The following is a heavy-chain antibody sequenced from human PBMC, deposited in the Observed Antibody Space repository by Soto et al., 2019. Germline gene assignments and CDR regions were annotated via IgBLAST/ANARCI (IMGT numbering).Heavy chain of an antibody. CDR3: ARSYNGRYGWFDP. CDR2: INSDGSST. D-gene: IGHD1-26*01. V-gene: IGHV3-74*01. J-gene: IGHJ5*02. Sequence: PGGSLRLSCAASGFTISSYWMNWVRQAPGKGLVWVSRINSDGSSTSYADSVTGRFTISREDAKNTLYLQMNSLGAEDTAVYYCARSYNGRYGWFDPWGQGTLVTVSS. CDR1: GFTISSYW.